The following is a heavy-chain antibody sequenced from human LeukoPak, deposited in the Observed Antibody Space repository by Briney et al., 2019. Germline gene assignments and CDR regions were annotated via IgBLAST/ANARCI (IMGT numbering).Heavy chain of an antibody. Sequence: PGGSLRLSCAASGFTFSSYWMHWVRQAPGKGLVWVSRINSDGSITNYADSVKGRFTISRDNAENTLYLQMNSLRAEDTAVYYCVVGASRAGNAFDIWGQGTMVTVSS. CDR1: GFTFSSYW. J-gene: IGHJ3*02. CDR2: INSDGSIT. CDR3: VVGASRAGNAFDI. V-gene: IGHV3-74*01. D-gene: IGHD1-26*01.